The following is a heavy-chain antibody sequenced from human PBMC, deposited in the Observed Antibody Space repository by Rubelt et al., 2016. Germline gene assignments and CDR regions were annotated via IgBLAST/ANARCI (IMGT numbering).Heavy chain of an antibody. CDR3: ANRVTP. Sequence: EVRLLESGGGLVQTGGSLRLSCTVSGFTFSTYAMTWVRQAPGKGLECVSGVSGSGGSTDYADSVKGRFTISRDNSKNTLYLQMNSLRAEDTAVYYCANRVTPWGQGTLVTVSS. V-gene: IGHV3-23*01. CDR1: GFTFSTYA. CDR2: VSGSGGST. J-gene: IGHJ5*02.